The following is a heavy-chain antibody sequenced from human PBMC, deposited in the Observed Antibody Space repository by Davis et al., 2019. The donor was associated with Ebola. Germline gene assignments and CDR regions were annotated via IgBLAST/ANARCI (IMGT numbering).Heavy chain of an antibody. CDR3: VRDLRGWGDFDY. CDR2: MNPNSGNT. D-gene: IGHD3-10*01. Sequence: SVKVSCKASGYTFTSYDINWVRQATGQGLEWMGWMNPNSGNTGYAQKFQGRVTMTRDTSTNTLYMELSSLTSGDTAVYYCVRDLRGWGDFDYWGQGTLVTVSS. CDR1: GYTFTSYD. V-gene: IGHV1-8*01. J-gene: IGHJ4*02.